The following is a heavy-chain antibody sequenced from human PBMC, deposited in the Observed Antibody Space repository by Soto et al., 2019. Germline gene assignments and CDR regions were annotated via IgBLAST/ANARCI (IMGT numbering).Heavy chain of an antibody. D-gene: IGHD3-16*02. V-gene: IGHV1-24*01. CDR2: FDPEDGET. CDR1: GYRLTELS. Sequence: ASVKVSCRVSGYRLTELSMHWVRQAPGKGLEWMGGFDPEDGETIYAQKFQGRVTMTEDTSTDTAYMELSSLRSEDTAVYYCATSVGPFYDYIWGSYRRTPFDYWGQGTLVTVSS. J-gene: IGHJ4*02. CDR3: ATSVGPFYDYIWGSYRRTPFDY.